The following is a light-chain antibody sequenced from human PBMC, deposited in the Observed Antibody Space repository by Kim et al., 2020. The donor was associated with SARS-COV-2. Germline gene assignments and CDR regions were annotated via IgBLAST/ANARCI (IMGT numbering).Light chain of an antibody. Sequence: GSPGQSLTISCTGGSSNFKSVAWYQQHPGRAPKLIIYDVTTRPSGVSLRLSGSKSGSTASLTISGLQPEDEATYYCSSYTGSTTLVFGGGTKVTVL. CDR1: SSNFKS. V-gene: IGLV2-14*03. CDR3: SSYTGSTTLV. J-gene: IGLJ3*02. CDR2: DVT.